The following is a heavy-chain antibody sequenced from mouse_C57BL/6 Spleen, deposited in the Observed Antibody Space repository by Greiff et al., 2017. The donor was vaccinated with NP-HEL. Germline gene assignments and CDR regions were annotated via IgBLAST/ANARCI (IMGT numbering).Heavy chain of an antibody. D-gene: IGHD2-3*01. CDR1: GYSFTDYN. Sequence: EVQLQQSGPELVKPGASVKISCKASGYSFTDYNMNWVKQSNGKSLEWIGVINPNYGTTSYNQKFKGKATLTVDQSSSTAYMQLNSLTSEDSAVYYCVRSAGIDGYYLSWYFDVWGTGTTVTVSS. V-gene: IGHV1-39*01. CDR3: VRSAGIDGYYLSWYFDV. J-gene: IGHJ1*03. CDR2: INPNYGTT.